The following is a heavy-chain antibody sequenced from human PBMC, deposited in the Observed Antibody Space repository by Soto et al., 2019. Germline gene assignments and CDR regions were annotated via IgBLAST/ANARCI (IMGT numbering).Heavy chain of an antibody. CDR2: IIPIFGSA. D-gene: IGHD6-13*01. Sequence: QVQLVQSGAEVKKPGSSVKVSCKASGGTFSSYAVNWVRQAPGQGLEWMGGIIPIFGSANYAQKFQGRVTITADKSTSTAYMELSSLISEDTAVYYCARDPSSSSWSNYYYYGMDVWGQGTTVTVSS. V-gene: IGHV1-69*06. J-gene: IGHJ6*02. CDR3: ARDPSSSSWSNYYYYGMDV. CDR1: GGTFSSYA.